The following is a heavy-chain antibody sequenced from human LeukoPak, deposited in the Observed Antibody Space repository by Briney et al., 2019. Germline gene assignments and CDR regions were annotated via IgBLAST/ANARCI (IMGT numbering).Heavy chain of an antibody. CDR1: GFTFRSCA. D-gene: IGHD4-17*01. CDR3: AKVRAYGGQAIDAFDI. CDR2: LRGSGGST. Sequence: GGSLSLFCTASGFTFRSCAKSWVRHARGGALEWVSALRGSGGSTYYADSVKRRFTISIDNSKNTLYLQMNSLRAEDTAVYYCAKVRAYGGQAIDAFDIWGQGTMVTVSS. J-gene: IGHJ3*02. V-gene: IGHV3-23*01.